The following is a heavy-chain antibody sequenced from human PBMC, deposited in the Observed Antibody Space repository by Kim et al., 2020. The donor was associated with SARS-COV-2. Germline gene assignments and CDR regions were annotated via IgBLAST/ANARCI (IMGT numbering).Heavy chain of an antibody. CDR1: GYTFTSYG. D-gene: IGHD3-16*01. CDR2: ISAYNGNT. CDR3: ARDRMGDPLTEPPYGMDV. J-gene: IGHJ6*02. V-gene: IGHV1-18*04. Sequence: ASVKVSCKASGYTFTSYGISWVRQAPGQGLEWMGWISAYNGNTNYAQKLQGRVTMTTDTSTSTAYMELRSLRSDDTAVYYCARDRMGDPLTEPPYGMDVWGQGTTVTVSS.